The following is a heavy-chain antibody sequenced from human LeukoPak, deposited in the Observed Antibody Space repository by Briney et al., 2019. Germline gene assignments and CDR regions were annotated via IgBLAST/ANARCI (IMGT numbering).Heavy chain of an antibody. CDR2: IKQDGSEK. CDR3: ARDGLSSSWYTGNWFDP. D-gene: IGHD6-13*01. CDR1: GFTFSSYG. J-gene: IGHJ5*02. Sequence: GGSLRLSCAASGFTFSSYGMHWVRQAPGKGLEWVANIKQDGSEKYYVDSVKGRFTISRDNAKNSLYLQMNSLRAEDTAVYYCARDGLSSSWYTGNWFDPWGQGTLVTVSS. V-gene: IGHV3-7*01.